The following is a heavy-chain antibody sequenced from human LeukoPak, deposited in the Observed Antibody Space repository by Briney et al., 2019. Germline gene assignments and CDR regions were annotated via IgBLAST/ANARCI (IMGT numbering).Heavy chain of an antibody. CDR3: AKTSRENSAYESLFDF. CDR1: GFTLCTYA. V-gene: IGHV3-23*01. CDR2: VHGSGTDT. D-gene: IGHD5-12*01. J-gene: IGHJ4*02. Sequence: PGVSLRLSCAASGFTLCTYAMSWVRQAPGKGLEWVSGVHGSGTDTYYADSVKARFTISRDNSKNTLYPQMNSLRAEDTAIYYCAKTSRENSAYESLFDFWGQGNLVTVFS.